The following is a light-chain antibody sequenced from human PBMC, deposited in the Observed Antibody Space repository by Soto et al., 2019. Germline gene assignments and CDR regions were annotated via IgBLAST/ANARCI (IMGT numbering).Light chain of an antibody. V-gene: IGKV1-39*01. J-gene: IGKJ4*01. CDR2: SAS. CDR1: QSISSY. CDR3: QQSDPLDRT. Sequence: DIQMTQSPSSLSASVGDSVTITCRASQSISSYLNTYQQKPGKDPRLPIYSASRLQSGVPARFRGSGVETDSATTFTSLKPEDYGNYYGQQSDPLDRTFGGGTRVDTK.